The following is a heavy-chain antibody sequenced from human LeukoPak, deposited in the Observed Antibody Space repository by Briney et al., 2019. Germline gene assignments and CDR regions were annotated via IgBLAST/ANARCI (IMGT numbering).Heavy chain of an antibody. D-gene: IGHD2-8*01. Sequence: PGGSLRLSCAASGFTFSSYSMNWVRQAPGKGLEWVSSISSSSSYIYYADSVKGRFTISRDNAKNSLYLQMNSLRAEDTAVYYCARDRSSPYCTNGVRYSATRAEVDYWGQGTLVTVSS. V-gene: IGHV3-21*01. CDR3: ARDRSSPYCTNGVRYSATRAEVDY. CDR1: GFTFSSYS. J-gene: IGHJ4*02. CDR2: ISSSSSYI.